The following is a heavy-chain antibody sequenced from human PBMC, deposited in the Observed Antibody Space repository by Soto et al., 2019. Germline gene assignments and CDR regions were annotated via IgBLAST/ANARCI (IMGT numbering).Heavy chain of an antibody. Sequence: GGSLRLSCAASGFTFSSYAMSWVRQAPGKGLEWVSAISGSGGSTYYADSVKGRFTISRDNSKNTLYLQMNSLRAEDTAVYYCAKDKAPPSIVVVVAATPQYFQHWGQGTLVTVSS. J-gene: IGHJ1*01. V-gene: IGHV3-23*01. CDR1: GFTFSSYA. CDR2: ISGSGGST. D-gene: IGHD2-15*01. CDR3: AKDKAPPSIVVVVAATPQYFQH.